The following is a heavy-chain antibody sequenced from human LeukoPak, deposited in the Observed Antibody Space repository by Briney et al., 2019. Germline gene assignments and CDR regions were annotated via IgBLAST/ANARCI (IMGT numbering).Heavy chain of an antibody. D-gene: IGHD5-12*01. CDR3: AREGNSGYDWYYYYYMDV. J-gene: IGHJ6*03. CDR2: ISRNSRYI. Sequence: TGGSLRLSCAASGFSFSTYSMNWVRQAPGKGLEWVSSISRNSRYIYYADSMRGRFTISRDNAKNSLYLQMNSLKPEDTAVYYCAREGNSGYDWYYYYYMDVWGKGTTVTVSS. CDR1: GFSFSTYS. V-gene: IGHV3-21*06.